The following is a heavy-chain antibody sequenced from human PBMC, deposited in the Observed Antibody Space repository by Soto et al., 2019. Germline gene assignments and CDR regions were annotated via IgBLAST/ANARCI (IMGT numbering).Heavy chain of an antibody. Sequence: QVQLVESGGGVVQPGRSLRLSCAASGFTFSSYGMHWVRQAPGKGLEWVAVIWYDGSNKYYADSVKGRFTISRDNSKNTLYLQMNSLRAEDTAVYYCARDQIITMVRGAKYYFDYWGQGTLVTVYS. CDR1: GFTFSSYG. D-gene: IGHD3-10*01. CDR2: IWYDGSNK. J-gene: IGHJ4*02. CDR3: ARDQIITMVRGAKYYFDY. V-gene: IGHV3-33*01.